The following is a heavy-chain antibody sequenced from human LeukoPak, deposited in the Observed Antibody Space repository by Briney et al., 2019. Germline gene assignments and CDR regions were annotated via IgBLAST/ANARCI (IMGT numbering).Heavy chain of an antibody. CDR3: ARDMSPCSAGACYSDY. V-gene: IGHV3-11*04. CDR1: GFTFSDHY. J-gene: IGHJ4*02. Sequence: GGSLRLSCAASGFTFSDHYMIWLRQAPGKGLEAISYISHNGATKYYADSVKGRFTISRDNAKNSLYLQMSSLRAEDTAMYYCARDMSPCSAGACYSDYWGQGTLVTVSS. D-gene: IGHD2-15*01. CDR2: ISHNGATK.